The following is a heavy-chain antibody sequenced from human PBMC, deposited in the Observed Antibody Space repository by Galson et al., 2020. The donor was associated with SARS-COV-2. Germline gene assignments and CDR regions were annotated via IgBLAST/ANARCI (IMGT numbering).Heavy chain of an antibody. J-gene: IGHJ5*02. CDR1: GYSFTSYG. D-gene: IGHD6-13*01. V-gene: IGHV1-18*01. CDR2: VSTYNGKT. Sequence: ASVTVSCQASGYSFTSYGITWVRQAPGHGLEWMGWVSTYNGKTDYAQNFQGRVTMTTNTSTTTAYMELNSLTSDDTAIYYCARYSSSWYPTGNNWFDPWGQGTLVTVSS. CDR3: ARYSSSWYPTGNNWFDP.